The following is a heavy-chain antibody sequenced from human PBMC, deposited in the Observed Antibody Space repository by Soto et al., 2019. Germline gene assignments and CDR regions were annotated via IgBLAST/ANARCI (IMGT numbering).Heavy chain of an antibody. D-gene: IGHD2-8*02. J-gene: IGHJ4*02. V-gene: IGHV4-34*01. Sequence: QVQLQQWGAGLLKPSETLSLTCAVYGGSFSGYYWTWIRQPPGTGLEWIGEINHSGSTNYNPALKXXGPISVDTSTNQFSLQLTAVTAADSAVYYCASDKITGLFDYWGQGTLVTVSS. CDR1: GGSFSGYY. CDR3: ASDKITGLFDY. CDR2: INHSGST.